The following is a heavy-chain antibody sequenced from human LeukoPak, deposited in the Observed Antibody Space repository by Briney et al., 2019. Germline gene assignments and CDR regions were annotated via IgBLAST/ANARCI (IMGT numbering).Heavy chain of an antibody. Sequence: SETLSLTCTVSGGSISSYYWSWIRQPPGKGLEWIAYISYSGSTNYNPSLKSRVTISVDTSKNQFSLKLSSVTAADTAVYYCATSSSWLNWFDPWGQGTLVTVSS. J-gene: IGHJ5*02. CDR1: GGSISSYY. CDR3: ATSSSWLNWFDP. D-gene: IGHD6-13*01. CDR2: ISYSGST. V-gene: IGHV4-59*12.